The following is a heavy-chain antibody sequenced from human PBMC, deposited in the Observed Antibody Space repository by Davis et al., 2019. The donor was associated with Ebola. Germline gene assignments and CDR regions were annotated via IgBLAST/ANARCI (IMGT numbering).Heavy chain of an antibody. D-gene: IGHD3-3*01. Sequence: MPSETLSLTCTVSGGSISSYYWSWIRQPPGKGLEWIGYIYYSGSTNYNPSLKSRVTISVDTSKNQFSLKLSSVTAADTAVYYCARTGGITIFYAGGSFDYWGQGTLVTVSS. V-gene: IGHV4-59*08. CDR1: GGSISSYY. CDR3: ARTGGITIFYAGGSFDY. CDR2: IYYSGST. J-gene: IGHJ4*02.